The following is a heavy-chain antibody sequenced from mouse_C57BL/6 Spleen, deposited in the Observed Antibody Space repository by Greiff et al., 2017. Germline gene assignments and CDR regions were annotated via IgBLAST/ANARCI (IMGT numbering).Heavy chain of an antibody. CDR2: ISSGSSTI. D-gene: IGHD1-1*01. J-gene: IGHJ1*03. Sequence: EVKLVESGGGLVKPGGSLKLSCAASGFTFSDYGMHWVRQAPEKGLEWVAYISSGSSTIYYADTVKGRFTISSDNAKNTLFLQMTSLRSEDTAMYYCARDYGSSPYWYFDVWGTGTTVTVSS. CDR3: ARDYGSSPYWYFDV. CDR1: GFTFSDYG. V-gene: IGHV5-17*01.